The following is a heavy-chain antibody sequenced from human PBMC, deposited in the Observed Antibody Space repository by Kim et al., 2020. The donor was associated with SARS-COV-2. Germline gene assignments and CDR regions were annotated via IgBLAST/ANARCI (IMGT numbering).Heavy chain of an antibody. CDR2: IIPICGTA. J-gene: IGHJ6*02. CDR3: ARVRYGWFGECLSYYYYCMDV. V-gene: IGHV1-69*13. CDR1: GGTFSGYA. Sequence: SVKVSCKASGGTFSGYAISWVRQAPGQGLEWMGGIIPICGTANYAQKFQGRVTMTADESTSTAYMELSSLRSEDTAVYYCARVRYGWFGECLSYYYYCMDVWGQGTTVTVSS. D-gene: IGHD3-10*01.